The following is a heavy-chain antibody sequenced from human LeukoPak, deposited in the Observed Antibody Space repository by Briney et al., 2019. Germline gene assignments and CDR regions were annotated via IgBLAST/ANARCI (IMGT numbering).Heavy chain of an antibody. Sequence: SETLSLTCSVSGGSINSYFWSWIRQPPGKGLEWIGYIYYSGSTNYNPSLESRVTISVDTSKNQFSLKLSSVTASDTAVYYCARAAHYDYVWGRSLDAFDIWGQGTMVTVSS. CDR1: GGSINSYF. CDR3: ARAAHYDYVWGRSLDAFDI. V-gene: IGHV4-59*01. D-gene: IGHD3-16*01. CDR2: IYYSGST. J-gene: IGHJ3*02.